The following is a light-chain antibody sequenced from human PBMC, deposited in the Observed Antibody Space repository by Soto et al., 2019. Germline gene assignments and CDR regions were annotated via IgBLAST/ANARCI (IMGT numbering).Light chain of an antibody. Sequence: DIQMTQSPSSVSASVGDRVSITCRASQGISNWLAWYQQKPGRAPKLLIYTGSSLQSGVPSRFSGTGSGTDFTLTISSLQPEDVATYYCHQANSFPLTVGGETKVEIK. CDR2: TGS. CDR3: HQANSFPLT. CDR1: QGISNW. V-gene: IGKV1-12*01. J-gene: IGKJ4*01.